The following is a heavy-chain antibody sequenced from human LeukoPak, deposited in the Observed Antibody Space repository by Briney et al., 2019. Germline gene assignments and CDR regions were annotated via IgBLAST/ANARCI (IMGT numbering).Heavy chain of an antibody. CDR1: GGTFSSYA. CDR3: ARDRGYSYGVFDY. Sequence: ASVKVSCEASGGTFSSYAITWVRQAPGQGLEWMGGIIPIFGTANYAQKFQGRVTITADESTSTAYMELSSLRSEDTAVYYCARDRGYSYGVFDYWGQGTLVTVSS. D-gene: IGHD5-18*01. J-gene: IGHJ4*02. V-gene: IGHV1-69*13. CDR2: IIPIFGTA.